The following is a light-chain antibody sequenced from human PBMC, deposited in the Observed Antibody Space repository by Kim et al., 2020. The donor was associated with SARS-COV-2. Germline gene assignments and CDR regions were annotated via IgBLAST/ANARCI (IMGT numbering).Light chain of an antibody. CDR2: QDI. CDR1: NLGDKF. J-gene: IGLJ2*01. CDR3: QAWDTSSVV. Sequence: SVSPGQTATITCSGNNLGDKFASWYQQKAGQSPILIIYQDIERPSGIPERFSGSNSGNTATLTISGTQAMDEADYYCQAWDTSSVVFGGGTQLTVL. V-gene: IGLV3-1*01.